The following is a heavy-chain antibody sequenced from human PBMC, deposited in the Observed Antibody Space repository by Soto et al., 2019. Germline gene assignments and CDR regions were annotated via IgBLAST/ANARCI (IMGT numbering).Heavy chain of an antibody. Sequence: EVQLVQSGAEVKTPGESLKISCKGSGYSFTSYWVDWVRQMPGEGLEWMGIIYPADSDARYSPSFQGQVTISADKSISTAYLQWSSLKASDTAMYYCTCRGDAFDIWGQGTMVTVSS. CDR1: GYSFTSYW. D-gene: IGHD2-15*01. J-gene: IGHJ3*02. CDR3: TCRGDAFDI. CDR2: IYPADSDA. V-gene: IGHV5-51*01.